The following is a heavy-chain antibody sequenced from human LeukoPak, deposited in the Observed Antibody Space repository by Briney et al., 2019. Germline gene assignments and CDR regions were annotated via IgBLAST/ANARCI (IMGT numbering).Heavy chain of an antibody. J-gene: IGHJ4*02. CDR1: GYSFTSYW. CDR2: IYPADSDT. D-gene: IGHD3-16*01. CDR3: ARLGLSAAPSYYFDY. V-gene: IGHV5-51*01. Sequence: GASLKISCKGSGYSFTSYWIGWVRQMPGKGLEWMGIIYPADSDTRYSPSFLGQVTISADKSISTAYLQWSSLKASDTAIYYCARLGLSAAPSYYFDYWGQGTLVTVSS.